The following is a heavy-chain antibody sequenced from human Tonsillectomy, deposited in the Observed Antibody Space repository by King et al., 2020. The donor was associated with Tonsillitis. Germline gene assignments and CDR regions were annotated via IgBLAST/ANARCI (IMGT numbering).Heavy chain of an antibody. Sequence: VQLVESGGGLVKPGGSLRLSCAASGFPFSNYIMNWVRRAPGKGLEWVASIDSSSSCIYYAGSVKGRFTISRDDAKNSLYLILNSLRVEDTAVYYCARDNTRYGDYVNAFDVWGQGTGVTVSS. CDR2: IDSSSSCI. V-gene: IGHV3-21*01. CDR1: GFPFSNYI. J-gene: IGHJ3*01. CDR3: ARDNTRYGDYVNAFDV. D-gene: IGHD5-12*01.